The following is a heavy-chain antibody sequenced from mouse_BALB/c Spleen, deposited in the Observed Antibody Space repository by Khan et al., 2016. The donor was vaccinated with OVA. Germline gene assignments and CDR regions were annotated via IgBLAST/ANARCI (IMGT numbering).Heavy chain of an antibody. D-gene: IGHD2-12*01. CDR1: GYTFTTAG. V-gene: IGHV9-4*02. CDR2: INTHSGVP. Sequence: QIQLVQSGPELKKPGETVRISCKASGYTFTTAGIQWVQKMPGKGLKWIGWINTHSGVPKYAEDFKGRFALSLEISVNTAYLQITNLNTEDTATFCYARGGSAYYRSDGGAMEYWGQGTSVTVSS. CDR3: ARGGSAYYRSDGGAMEY. J-gene: IGHJ4*01.